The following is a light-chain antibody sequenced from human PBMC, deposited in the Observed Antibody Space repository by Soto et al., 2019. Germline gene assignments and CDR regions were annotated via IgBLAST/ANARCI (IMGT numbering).Light chain of an antibody. V-gene: IGKV3-20*01. CDR3: QQSASSPRT. CDR2: GAS. CDR1: ENVRSSN. J-gene: IGKJ1*01. Sequence: EIVLTQSPGTLSLSPGERATLSCRASENVRSSNLAWYQQKPGQAPRLLIYGASSRATGIPDRFSGSGSGTDFTLTISRLETEDFAVYYCQQSASSPRTFGQGTKVEIK.